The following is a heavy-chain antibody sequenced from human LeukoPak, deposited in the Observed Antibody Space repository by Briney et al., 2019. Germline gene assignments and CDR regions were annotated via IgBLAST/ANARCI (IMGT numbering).Heavy chain of an antibody. V-gene: IGHV3-30*14. CDR2: ISYDGSNK. J-gene: IGHJ4*02. CDR1: GFTFSSYA. Sequence: GRSLRLSCAASGFTFSSYAMHWVRQAPGKGLEWVAVISYDGSNKYYADSVKGRFTISRDNSKNTLYLQMNSLRAEDTAVYYCAAGRFWSGYYDYWGQGTLVTVSS. CDR3: AAGRFWSGYYDY. D-gene: IGHD3-3*01.